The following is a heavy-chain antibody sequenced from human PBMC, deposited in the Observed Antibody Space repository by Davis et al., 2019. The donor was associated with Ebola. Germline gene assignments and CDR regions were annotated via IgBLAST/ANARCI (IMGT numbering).Heavy chain of an antibody. V-gene: IGHV3-7*01. CDR1: GFTFSNYW. J-gene: IGHJ4*02. CDR2: INEDGTEE. Sequence: GESLKISCAASGFTFSNYWMSWLRQAPGRGLEWVANINEDGTEEYYVDSVKGRFTISRDNAKNSLYPQMNSLRAEDTAVYYCGRDRPRDYWGQGSLVTVSS. CDR3: GRDRPRDY.